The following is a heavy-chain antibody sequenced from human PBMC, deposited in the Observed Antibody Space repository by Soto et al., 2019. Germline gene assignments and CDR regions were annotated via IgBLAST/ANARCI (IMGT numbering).Heavy chain of an antibody. CDR3: ARNRVTQSDY. J-gene: IGHJ4*02. V-gene: IGHV4-30-4*01. D-gene: IGHD2-21*02. Sequence: QLQESGPGLVKPSQTLSLTCTVSGGSISSGDYYWSWIRQPPGKGLEWIGYIYYSGSTYYNPARKGQVTISVYTSRNQFSLKLSSVTAAETAVYYCARNRVTQSDYWCRGTLVSVSS. CDR2: IYYSGST. CDR1: GGSISSGDYY.